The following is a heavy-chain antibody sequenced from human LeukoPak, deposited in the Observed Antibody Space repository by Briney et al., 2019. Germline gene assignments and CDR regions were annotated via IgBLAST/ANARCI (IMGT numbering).Heavy chain of an antibody. D-gene: IGHD6-6*01. CDR1: GGSISSSSYY. Sequence: SETLSLTCTVSGGSISSSSYYWGWIRQPPGKGLEWIGSIYYSGCTYYNPSLKSRFTISVDTSKNQFSLNLSSVTAADTAVYYCARRRSLSYSSSSGFDYWGQGTLVTVSS. CDR3: ARRRSLSYSSSSGFDY. CDR2: IYYSGCT. V-gene: IGHV4-39*01. J-gene: IGHJ4*02.